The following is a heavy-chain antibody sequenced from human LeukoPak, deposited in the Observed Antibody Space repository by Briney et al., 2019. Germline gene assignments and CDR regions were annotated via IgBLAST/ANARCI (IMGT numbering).Heavy chain of an antibody. J-gene: IGHJ4*02. CDR2: ISDSGGRT. D-gene: IGHD3-22*01. CDR1: GITLSNYG. V-gene: IGHV3-23*01. Sequence: GGSLRLSCAVSGITLSNYGMSWVRQAPGKGLEWVAGISDSGGRTNYADSVKGRFAISRGNPRNTLYLQMNSLRAEDTAVYFCAKRGVVIRVILVGFHKEAYYFDSWGQGALVTVSS. CDR3: AKRGVVIRVILVGFHKEAYYFDS.